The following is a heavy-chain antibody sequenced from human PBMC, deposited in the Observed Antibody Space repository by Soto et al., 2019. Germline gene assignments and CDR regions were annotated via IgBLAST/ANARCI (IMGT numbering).Heavy chain of an antibody. V-gene: IGHV4-4*07. D-gene: IGHD6-13*01. Sequence: SETLSLTCTVSGGSISNDYWSWIRQPAEKRLEWIGRVSSTGSTYYNPSLKGRVTISVDKSKNQVSLNLTSVTAADTAVYYCAGGVTAAGTDWLDPWGQETLVTVFS. CDR2: VSSTGST. CDR1: GGSISNDY. J-gene: IGHJ5*02. CDR3: AGGVTAAGTDWLDP.